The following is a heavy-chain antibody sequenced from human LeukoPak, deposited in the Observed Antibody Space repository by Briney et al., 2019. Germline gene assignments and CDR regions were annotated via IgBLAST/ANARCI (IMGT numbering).Heavy chain of an antibody. CDR1: GYSISSGYY. V-gene: IGHV4-38-2*01. D-gene: IGHD5-18*01. CDR2: IYHSGST. CDR3: ATRGYSYGQYYFDY. Sequence: KRSETLSLTCAVSGYSISSGYYWGWIRQPPGKGLEWIGSIYHSGSTYYNPSLKSRVTISVDTSKNQFSLKLSSVTAADTAVYYCATRGYSYGQYYFDYWGQGTLVTVSS. J-gene: IGHJ4*02.